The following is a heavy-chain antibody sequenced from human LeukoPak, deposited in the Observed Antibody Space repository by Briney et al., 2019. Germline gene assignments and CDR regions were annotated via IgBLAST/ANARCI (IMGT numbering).Heavy chain of an antibody. CDR3: ARDAGFGQLSTYNWFDP. V-gene: IGHV1-18*01. J-gene: IGHJ5*02. CDR1: GYTFTSYG. D-gene: IGHD3-10*01. Sequence: ASVNVSCKASGYTFTSYGISGVRQAPGQGREWMGWISAYNGNTNYAQKLQGRVTMTTDTSTSTAYMELRSLRSDDTAVYYCARDAGFGQLSTYNWFDPWGQGTLVTVSS. CDR2: ISAYNGNT.